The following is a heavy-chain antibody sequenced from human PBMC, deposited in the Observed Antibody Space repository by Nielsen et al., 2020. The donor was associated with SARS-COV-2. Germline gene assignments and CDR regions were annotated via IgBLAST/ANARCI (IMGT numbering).Heavy chain of an antibody. Sequence: GESLKISCAASGFTFSSSSMNWVRQAPGKGLEWVSSISSSSTYIYYADSVKGRFTISRDNAKNSLYLQMNSLRPEDTAVYYCARLRGEIRAYYYDSSGYYFDYWGQGTLVTVSS. CDR3: ARLRGEIRAYYYDSSGYYFDY. V-gene: IGHV3-21*01. CDR2: ISSSSTYI. D-gene: IGHD3-22*01. J-gene: IGHJ4*02. CDR1: GFTFSSSS.